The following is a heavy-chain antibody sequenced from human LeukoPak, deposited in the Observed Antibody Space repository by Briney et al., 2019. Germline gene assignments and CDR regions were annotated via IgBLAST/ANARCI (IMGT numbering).Heavy chain of an antibody. CDR2: ISSSTSYI. Sequence: GGSLRLSCAASGFTFSSYSMNWVRQAPGKGVEWVSSISSSTSYIYYADSLKGRFTISRDNAKNSLYLQMNSLRAEDTAVYYCARGLVVPAAMPDYYHGMDVWGQGTLVTVSS. J-gene: IGHJ6*02. CDR3: ARGLVVPAAMPDYYHGMDV. D-gene: IGHD2-2*01. V-gene: IGHV3-21*01. CDR1: GFTFSSYS.